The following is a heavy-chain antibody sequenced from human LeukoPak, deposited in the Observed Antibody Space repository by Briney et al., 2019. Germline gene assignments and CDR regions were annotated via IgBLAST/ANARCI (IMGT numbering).Heavy chain of an antibody. V-gene: IGHV4-4*02. CDR3: AGLVGRYSSGLYYYYFDY. CDR2: MYLSGTT. D-gene: IGHD3-22*01. CDR1: GDSINSLDL. Sequence: SETLSLTCTVSGDSINSLDLWSWVRQPPGKGLEWIGEMYLSGTTHSNPSVKTRVTISIDKSKNQFFLNLSSVTAADTAVYYCAGLVGRYSSGLYYYYFDYWGQGTLVIVSS. J-gene: IGHJ4*02.